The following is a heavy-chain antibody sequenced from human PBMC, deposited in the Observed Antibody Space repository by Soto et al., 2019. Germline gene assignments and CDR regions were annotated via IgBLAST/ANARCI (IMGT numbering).Heavy chain of an antibody. D-gene: IGHD1-1*01. Sequence: PGGSLRLSCAASGFTFSSYGMHWVRQAPGKGLEWVAVISYDGSNKYYADSVKGRFTISRDNSKNTLYLQMNSLRAEDTAVYYCAKDLEPVYYYYYGMDVWGQGTTVTVSS. V-gene: IGHV3-30*18. J-gene: IGHJ6*02. CDR3: AKDLEPVYYYYYGMDV. CDR1: GFTFSSYG. CDR2: ISYDGSNK.